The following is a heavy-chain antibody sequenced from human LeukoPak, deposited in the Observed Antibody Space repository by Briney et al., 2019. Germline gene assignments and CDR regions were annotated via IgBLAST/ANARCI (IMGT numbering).Heavy chain of an antibody. CDR1: GRSISNYY. CDR2: IHFSGST. CDR3: ARHGYSGYGPHFDY. J-gene: IGHJ4*02. Sequence: SETLSLTCTVSGRSISNYYWSWIRQPPGGGLEWIGYIHFSGSTNYNPSLKSRVTISDDTSKNQVSLKLSSVTAADTAVYYCARHGYSGYGPHFDYWGQGTLVTVSS. D-gene: IGHD5-12*01. V-gene: IGHV4-59*08.